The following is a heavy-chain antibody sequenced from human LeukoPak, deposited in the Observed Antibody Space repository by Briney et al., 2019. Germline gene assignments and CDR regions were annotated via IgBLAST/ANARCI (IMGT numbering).Heavy chain of an antibody. V-gene: IGHV3-30*02. J-gene: IGHJ4*02. Sequence: GGSLRLSCAASGFTFSSYGMHWVRQAPGKGLEWVAFIRYDGSNKYYADSVKGRFTISRDNSKNTLYLQMNSLRAEDTAVYYCANQKIGSGRAPFDYWGQGTLVTVSS. D-gene: IGHD6-19*01. CDR1: GFTFSSYG. CDR3: ANQKIGSGRAPFDY. CDR2: IRYDGSNK.